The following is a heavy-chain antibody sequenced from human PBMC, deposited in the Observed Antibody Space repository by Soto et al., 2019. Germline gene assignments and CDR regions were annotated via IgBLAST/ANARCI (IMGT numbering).Heavy chain of an antibody. Sequence: LRLSCVGTGLNFDDFAMHWVRQAPGKGLEWVSGITWNSRVLAYADSVKGQFTISRDNARNSLYLQMDSLRDEDTALYYCAKGRYDFWSPYYFDSWGQGTLVTVSS. CDR2: ITWNSRVL. V-gene: IGHV3-9*01. CDR1: GLNFDDFA. D-gene: IGHD3-3*01. J-gene: IGHJ4*02. CDR3: AKGRYDFWSPYYFDS.